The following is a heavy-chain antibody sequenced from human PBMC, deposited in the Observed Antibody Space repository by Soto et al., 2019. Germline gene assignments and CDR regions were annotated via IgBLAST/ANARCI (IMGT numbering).Heavy chain of an antibody. CDR3: ARDSSGYDYGALLGIDV. J-gene: IGHJ6*02. CDR2: IIPIFGTA. D-gene: IGHD5-12*01. V-gene: IGHV1-69*06. CDR1: GGTFSSYA. Sequence: QVQLVQSGAEVKKPGSSVKVSCKASGGTFSSYAISWVRQAPGQGLEWMGGIIPIFGTANYAQKFQGRVTITADKSTSTAYMELSSLRSEDTAVYYCARDSSGYDYGALLGIDVWGQGTTVTVSS.